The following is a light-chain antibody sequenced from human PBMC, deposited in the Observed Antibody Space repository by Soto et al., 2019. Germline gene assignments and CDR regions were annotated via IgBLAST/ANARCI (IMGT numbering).Light chain of an antibody. CDR1: SSKNGAGYD. V-gene: IGLV1-40*01. CDR3: QSYDSSLSGWV. J-gene: IGLJ1*01. Sequence: QSVLTPPPPVSGAPGQRVTISCTGSSSKNGAGYDVHWYQQLPGTAPKLLIYGNSNRPSGVPDRFSGSKSGTSASLAITGLQAEDEADYYCQSYDSSLSGWVFGTGTKVTVL. CDR2: GNS.